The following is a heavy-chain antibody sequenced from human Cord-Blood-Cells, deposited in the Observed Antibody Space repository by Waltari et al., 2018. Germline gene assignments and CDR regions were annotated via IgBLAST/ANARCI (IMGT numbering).Heavy chain of an antibody. D-gene: IGHD1-26*01. CDR1: GYTFTGYY. CDR3: ARPWDDAFDI. V-gene: IGHV1-2*02. CDR2: INPNSGST. J-gene: IGHJ3*02. Sequence: QVQLVQSGAEVKKPGASVKVSCKASGYTFTGYYMHWVRQAPGQGLEWMGWINPNSGSTNYAQKFQGRVTMTRDTSISTAYMELSRLRSDDTAMYYCARPWDDAFDIWGQGTMVTVSS.